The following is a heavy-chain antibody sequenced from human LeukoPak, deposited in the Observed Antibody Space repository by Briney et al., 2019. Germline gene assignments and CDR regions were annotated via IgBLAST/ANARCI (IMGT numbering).Heavy chain of an antibody. CDR3: AKRSCSGGSCNFDY. Sequence: PGGSLRLSCAASGFTFSNYAMSWVRQAPGKGLEWVSAISDSGGATNCANSVKGWFTISRDNSKNTLYLQMNSLRAEDTAVYYCAKRSCSGGSCNFDYWGQGTLVTVSS. CDR1: GFTFSNYA. D-gene: IGHD2-15*01. J-gene: IGHJ4*02. CDR2: ISDSGGAT. V-gene: IGHV3-23*01.